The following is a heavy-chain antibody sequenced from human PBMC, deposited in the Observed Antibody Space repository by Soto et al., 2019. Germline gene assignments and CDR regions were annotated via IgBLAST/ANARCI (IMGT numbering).Heavy chain of an antibody. CDR2: ISGRGGST. D-gene: IGHD5-18*01. V-gene: IGHV3-23*01. CDR1: GFTFSSYA. Sequence: EVQLLESGGGLVQPGGSLRLSCAASGFTFSSYAMSWVCQAPGKGLEWVSGISGRGGSTNYADSVKGRFTISRDNSKDTLYLQMNSLRAEDTAVYYCAKDQGTSSLWWLEYWGQGTLVTVSS. CDR3: AKDQGTSSLWWLEY. J-gene: IGHJ4*02.